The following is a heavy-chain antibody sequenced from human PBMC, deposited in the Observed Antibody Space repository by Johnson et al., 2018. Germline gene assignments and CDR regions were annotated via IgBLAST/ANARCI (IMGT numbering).Heavy chain of an antibody. CDR3: AREGGTGTTDYYYYGMDV. V-gene: IGHV3-23*04. Sequence: VQLVESGGGLVQXGGSLRLXCAASGFTFSSYAMSWVRQAPGKGLEWVSVISGSGGCTCYADSGKGRFTISRDNSTNSLYLQMNSLRAEDTAVYYCAREGGTGTTDYYYYGMDVWGQGTTVTVSS. CDR2: ISGSGGCT. J-gene: IGHJ6*02. CDR1: GFTFSSYA. D-gene: IGHD1-7*01.